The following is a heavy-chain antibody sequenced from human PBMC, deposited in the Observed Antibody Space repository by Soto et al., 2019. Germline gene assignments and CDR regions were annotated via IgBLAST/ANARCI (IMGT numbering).Heavy chain of an antibody. Sequence: QLQLQESGPGLVKPSETLSLTCTVSGGSISSNSYYWGWIRQPPGKGLEWIGSIYYSGSTYYNPSLKSRVTKSVNTSKNHFSLKLSSVTAADTAVYYCAIHKSNGESNHYFDYWGQGTLVTVSS. CDR2: IYYSGST. CDR3: AIHKSNGESNHYFDY. D-gene: IGHD2-8*01. CDR1: GGSISSNSYY. V-gene: IGHV4-39*01. J-gene: IGHJ4*02.